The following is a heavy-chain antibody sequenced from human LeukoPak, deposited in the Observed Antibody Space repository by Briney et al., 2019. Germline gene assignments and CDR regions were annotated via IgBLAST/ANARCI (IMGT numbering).Heavy chain of an antibody. CDR1: GFTFNTYD. CDR3: ARSQWLVPFDC. V-gene: IGHV3-30*02. CDR2: IRHDGTNK. J-gene: IGHJ4*02. D-gene: IGHD6-19*01. Sequence: GGSLRLSCAASGFTFNTYDMDWVRQAPGKGLEWVTFIRHDGTNKNYADSVKGRFTISRDNSKNTLFLQVNSLRAEDTAVYYCARSQWLVPFDCWGQGTLVTVSS.